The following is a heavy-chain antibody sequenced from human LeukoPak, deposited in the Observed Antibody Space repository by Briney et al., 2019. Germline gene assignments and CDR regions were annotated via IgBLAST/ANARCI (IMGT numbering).Heavy chain of an antibody. CDR1: GFTFSSYW. D-gene: IGHD4-23*01. J-gene: IGHJ1*01. CDR2: INTDGSST. Sequence: GGSLRLSCAASGFTFSSYWMHWVRQARGKGLVWVSGINTDGSSTNYADSVKGRFTISRDNAKNTLYLQMNSLRVEDMAVYYCYGGNAEQWGQGTLVAVSS. V-gene: IGHV3-74*01. CDR3: YGGNAEQ.